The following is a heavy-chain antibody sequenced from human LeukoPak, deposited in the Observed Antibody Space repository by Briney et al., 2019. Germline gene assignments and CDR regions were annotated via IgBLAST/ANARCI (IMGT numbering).Heavy chain of an antibody. CDR1: GFTFSSYW. J-gene: IGHJ4*02. V-gene: IGHV3-7*04. Sequence: PGGSLRLSCAASGFTFSSYWMSWVRQAPGKGLEWVATIKNDGSEKNYEDPVKGRFTISRDNAKNSLYLQMSGLRAEDTAVYFCATADWFSFDFWGQGTLVTVSS. CDR3: ATADWFSFDF. D-gene: IGHD3-9*01. CDR2: IKNDGSEK.